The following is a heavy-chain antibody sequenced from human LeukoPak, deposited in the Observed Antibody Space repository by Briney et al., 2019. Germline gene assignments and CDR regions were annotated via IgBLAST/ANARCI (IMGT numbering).Heavy chain of an antibody. J-gene: IGHJ5*02. D-gene: IGHD3-22*01. Sequence: GGSLRLSCAASGVKIGGSDIHWVRQPSGKGLEWVGLITGNTYATVYAESVKGRFTVSRDDSKNTAFLQMNSLKIEDTAVYYCTTYISGHHWGQGTLVTVSS. CDR3: TTYISGHH. CDR1: GVKIGGSD. V-gene: IGHV3-73*01. CDR2: ITGNTYAT.